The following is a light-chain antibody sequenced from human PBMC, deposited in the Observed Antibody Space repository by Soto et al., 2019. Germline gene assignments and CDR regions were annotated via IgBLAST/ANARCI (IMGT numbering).Light chain of an antibody. CDR3: QQYYNWPPYT. CDR2: SAS. V-gene: IGKV3-15*01. CDR1: QSVDTN. J-gene: IGKJ2*01. Sequence: EVVMTQSPATLSVSPGDRATLSCRASQSVDTNVAWYQQKPGQAPRLLVHSASTRATGIPARFIGIGSGTDFTLTISGLQSDDFAVYYCQQYYNWPPYTFVQGTKLQIK.